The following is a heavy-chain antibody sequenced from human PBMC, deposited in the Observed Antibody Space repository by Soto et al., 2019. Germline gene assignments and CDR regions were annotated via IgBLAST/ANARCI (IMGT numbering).Heavy chain of an antibody. Sequence: PGGSLRLSCAASGFTVSSNYMSWVRQAPGKGLEWVSVIYSGGSTYYADSVKGRFTISRDNSKNTLYLQMNSLRAEDTAVYYCARDSSGWISQFDYWGQGTLVTVSS. CDR1: GFTVSSNY. CDR2: IYSGGST. CDR3: ARDSSGWISQFDY. D-gene: IGHD6-19*01. J-gene: IGHJ4*02. V-gene: IGHV3-53*01.